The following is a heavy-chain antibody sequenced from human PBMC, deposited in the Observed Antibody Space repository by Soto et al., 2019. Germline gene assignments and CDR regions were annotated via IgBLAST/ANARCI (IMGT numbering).Heavy chain of an antibody. D-gene: IGHD1-26*01. V-gene: IGHV4-34*01. J-gene: IGHJ4*02. CDR2: INHSGST. CDR1: GGSFSGSY. CDR3: ARGPYSRGLGAKNPSH. Sequence: QVQLQQWGAGLLKPSETLSLTCAVYGGSFSGSYWTWIRQPPGKGREWIGEINHSGSTNYNLYLKSRVTISEDSSKNPCSLKLSSVTAADTAVYYCARGPYSRGLGAKNPSHWGQGTLVTVSS.